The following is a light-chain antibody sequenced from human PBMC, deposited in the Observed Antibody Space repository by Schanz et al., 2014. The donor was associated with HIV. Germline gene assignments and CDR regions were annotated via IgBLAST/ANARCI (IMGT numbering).Light chain of an antibody. Sequence: DIQLSQSPSFLSASVGDRVTVTCRASQDISTYLAWYQQKPGKAPNLLIYAASTLQSGVPSRFSGSGSGTDFTLTISSLQPEDFASYYCQQSYSTPFTFGQGTKLEIK. CDR2: AAS. J-gene: IGKJ2*01. CDR3: QQSYSTPFT. V-gene: IGKV1-39*01. CDR1: QDISTY.